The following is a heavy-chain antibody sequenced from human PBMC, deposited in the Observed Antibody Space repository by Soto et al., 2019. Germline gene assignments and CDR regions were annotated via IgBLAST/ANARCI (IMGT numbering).Heavy chain of an antibody. V-gene: IGHV4-34*01. D-gene: IGHD3-10*01. CDR3: ARHNYGSGSTYFDY. CDR2: INHSGST. CDR1: GGSFSGYY. J-gene: IGHJ4*02. Sequence: SETLSLTCAVYGGSFSGYYWSWIRQPPGKGLEWIGEINHSGSTNYNPSLKSRVTISVDTSKNQFSLKLNSMTAADTAVYYCARHNYGSGSTYFDYWGQGTLVTVS.